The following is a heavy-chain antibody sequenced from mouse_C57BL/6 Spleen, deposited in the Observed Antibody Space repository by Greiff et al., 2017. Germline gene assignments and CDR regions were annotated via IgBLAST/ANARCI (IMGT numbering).Heavy chain of an antibody. J-gene: IGHJ4*01. CDR2: ISSGSSTI. CDR3: ARPGSSYDYAMDY. CDR1: GFTFSDYG. D-gene: IGHD1-1*01. Sequence: EVKLMESGGGLVKPGGSLKLSCAASGFTFSDYGMHWVRQAPEKGLEWVAYISSGSSTIHYADTVKGRFTISRDNAKNTLFLQMTSLRSEDTAMYYCARPGSSYDYAMDYWGQGTSVTVSS. V-gene: IGHV5-17*01.